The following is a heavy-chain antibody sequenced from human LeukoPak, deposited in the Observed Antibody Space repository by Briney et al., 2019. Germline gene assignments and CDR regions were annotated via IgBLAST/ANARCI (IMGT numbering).Heavy chain of an antibody. V-gene: IGHV3-23*01. CDR3: ARGLYSRGWSDFDY. Sequence: GGSLRLSCAASGFTFSSYAMSWVRQAPGKGLEWVSAISGSGGSTYYADSVKGRFTISRDNSKNTLYLQMNSLRAEDTAVYYCARGLYSRGWSDFDYWGQGTLVTVSS. J-gene: IGHJ4*02. D-gene: IGHD6-19*01. CDR2: ISGSGGST. CDR1: GFTFSSYA.